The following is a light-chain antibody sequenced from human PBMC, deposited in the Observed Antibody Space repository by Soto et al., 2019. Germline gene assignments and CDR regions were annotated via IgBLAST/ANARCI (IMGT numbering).Light chain of an antibody. CDR3: QQFGSSPGFT. V-gene: IGKV3-20*01. J-gene: IGKJ3*01. CDR1: QSINNRY. Sequence: EIVLTQSPGTLSLSPGERATLSCRASQSINNRYLAWYQQKSGQAPRLLIYGASSRATGIPDRFSGSGSGTDFTLTISRLEPEDFAVYYCQQFGSSPGFTFGPGTKVDMK. CDR2: GAS.